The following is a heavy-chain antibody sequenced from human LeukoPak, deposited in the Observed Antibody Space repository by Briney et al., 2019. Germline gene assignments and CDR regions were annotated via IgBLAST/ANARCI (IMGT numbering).Heavy chain of an antibody. CDR2: IKYDRNEI. CDR3: AAMDHFDY. V-gene: IGHV3-7*01. CDR1: GFTFSSSW. D-gene: IGHD5-18*01. J-gene: IGHJ4*02. Sequence: PGGSLRLSCAASGFTFSSSWMAWVRQAPGKGLEWVANIKYDRNEIYYVDSVKGRFTISRDNDKNSLHLEMNSLRADDTAVYYCAAMDHFDYWGQGTLVSVSS.